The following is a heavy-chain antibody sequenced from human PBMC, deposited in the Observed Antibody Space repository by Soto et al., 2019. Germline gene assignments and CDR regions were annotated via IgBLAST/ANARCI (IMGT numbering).Heavy chain of an antibody. J-gene: IGHJ4*02. CDR3: ARGATSSHFDY. CDR1: GGSISSGDYY. V-gene: IGHV4-30-4*01. CDR2: IYYSGST. Sequence: PSETLSLTCTVSGGSISSGDYYWSWIRQPPGKGLEWIGYIYYSGSTYYNPSLKSRVTISVDTSKNQFSLKLSSVTAADTAVYYCARGATSSHFDYWGQGTLVTAPQ. D-gene: IGHD1-26*01.